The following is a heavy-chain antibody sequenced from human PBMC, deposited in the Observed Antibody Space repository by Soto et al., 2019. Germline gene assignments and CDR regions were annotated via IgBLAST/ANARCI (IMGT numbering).Heavy chain of an antibody. CDR1: GFTFGTYA. CDR3: AKGGSSGWYYFDL. D-gene: IGHD6-19*01. V-gene: IGHV3-23*01. J-gene: IGHJ4*02. Sequence: GGSLRLSCAASGFTFGTYAMNRVRQAPGKGLEWVSSTPGSGGSAYYADSVKGRFTISRDNSKNTLYLQMDSLSPEDTAIYYCAKGGSSGWYYFDLWGQGTLVTVSS. CDR2: TPGSGGSA.